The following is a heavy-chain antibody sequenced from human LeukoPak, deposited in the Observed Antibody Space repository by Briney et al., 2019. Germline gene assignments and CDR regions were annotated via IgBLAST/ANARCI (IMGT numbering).Heavy chain of an antibody. J-gene: IGHJ4*02. D-gene: IGHD1-26*01. CDR3: SREMSVGATVAFMY. Sequence: ASVKVSCKASGGTFSNYAISWVRQAPGQGLEWMGGIIPFFGTANYAQQFQGRVTIPADESTSTAYMVLSSLRSEDTAVYYCSREMSVGATVAFMYWGQGTLVTVSS. CDR2: IIPFFGTA. V-gene: IGHV1-69*01. CDR1: GGTFSNYA.